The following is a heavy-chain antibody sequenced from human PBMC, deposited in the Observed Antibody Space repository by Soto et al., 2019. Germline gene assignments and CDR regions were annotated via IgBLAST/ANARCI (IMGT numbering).Heavy chain of an antibody. CDR1: GYTLTELS. CDR2: FDPEDGEA. V-gene: IGHV1-24*01. D-gene: IGHD3-3*01. CDR3: ATSHDFWSGYFDP. Sequence: ASVKVSCKVSGYTLTELSMHWVRQAPGKGLEWMGGFDPEDGEAIYAQKFQGRVTMTEDTSTDTAYMELSSLKSEDTAVYYCATSHDFWSGYFDPWGQGTLVTVSS. J-gene: IGHJ5*02.